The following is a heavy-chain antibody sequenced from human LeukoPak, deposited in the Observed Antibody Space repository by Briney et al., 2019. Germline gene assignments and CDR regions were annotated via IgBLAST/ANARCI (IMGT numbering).Heavy chain of an antibody. CDR1: GFIFSDYS. CDR3: ARGAAHSYGYFSDY. J-gene: IGHJ4*02. CDR2: ISTSSNTI. V-gene: IGHV3-48*01. Sequence: GGSLRLSCEGSGFIFSDYSMSWVRQAPGKRLEWLSFISTSSNTIYYADSVRGRFTVSRDNGNNLLFLQMTGLRAEDTAAYYCARGAAHSYGYFSDYWGQGILVAVSS. D-gene: IGHD5-18*01.